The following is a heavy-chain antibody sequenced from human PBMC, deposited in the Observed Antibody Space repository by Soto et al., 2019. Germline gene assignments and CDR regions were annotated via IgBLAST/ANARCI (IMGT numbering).Heavy chain of an antibody. D-gene: IGHD2-2*01. CDR1: GGTFSSYA. J-gene: IGHJ6*02. CDR2: IIPISGTA. V-gene: IGHV1-69*01. Sequence: QVQLVQSGAEVKKPGSSVKVSCKASGGTFSSYAISCVRQAPGQGLEWMGVIIPISGTANYAQKFQGRVTITADESTSTAYMELSSLRSEDTAVYYCARSQGSSTSLELYYYYYYGMDVWGQGTTVTVSS. CDR3: ARSQGSSTSLELYYYYYYGMDV.